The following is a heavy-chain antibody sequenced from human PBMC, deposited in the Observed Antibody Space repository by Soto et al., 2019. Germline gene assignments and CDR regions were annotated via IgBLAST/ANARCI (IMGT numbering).Heavy chain of an antibody. J-gene: IGHJ4*02. CDR3: ASPRSRTLVGHFDY. CDR1: GYTFTSYY. V-gene: IGHV1-46*01. D-gene: IGHD1-26*01. CDR2: INPSGGST. Sequence: QVQLVQSGAEVKKPGASVKVSCKASGYTFTSYYMHWVRQAPGQGLEWMGIINPSGGSTSYAQKLEGRVTMTRDTSTRTVYMGLSILRSEDTAVYYCASPRSRTLVGHFDYWGQGTLVTVSS.